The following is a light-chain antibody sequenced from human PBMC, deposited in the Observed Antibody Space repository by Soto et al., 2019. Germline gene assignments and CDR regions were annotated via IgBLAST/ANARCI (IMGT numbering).Light chain of an antibody. CDR3: SSYSSSNAPVV. CDR1: SSDVGGYDY. J-gene: IGLJ2*01. V-gene: IGLV2-14*03. Sequence: QSALTQPASVSGSPGQSITISCTGTSSDVGGYDYVSWYQHYPGKAPELMIYDVNHRPSGVSDRFSGSKSDNTASLSISGLQAEDEADYYCSSYSSSNAPVVFGGGTQLTVL. CDR2: DVN.